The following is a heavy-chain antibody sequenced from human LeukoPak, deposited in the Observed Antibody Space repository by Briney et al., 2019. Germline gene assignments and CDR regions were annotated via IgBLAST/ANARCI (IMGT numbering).Heavy chain of an antibody. CDR1: GYTFTGYY. CDR3: ARRQYQLGNAFGI. V-gene: IGHV1-2*06. D-gene: IGHD2-2*01. J-gene: IGHJ3*02. CDR2: INPNSGGT. Sequence: ASVKVSCKASGYTFTGYYMHWARQAPGQGLEWMGRINPNSGGTNYAQKFQGRVTMTRDTSISTAYMELSSLRSEDTAVYYCARRQYQLGNAFGIWGQGTMVTVSS.